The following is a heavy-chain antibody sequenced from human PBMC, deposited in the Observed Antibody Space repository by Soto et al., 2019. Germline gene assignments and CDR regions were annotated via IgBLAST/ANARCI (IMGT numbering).Heavy chain of an antibody. V-gene: IGHV3-30-3*01. CDR1: GFTFSSYA. Sequence: GGSLRLSCAASGFTFSSYAMHWVRQAPGKGLEWVAVISYDGSNKYYADSVKGRFTISRDNCKNTLYLQMNSLRAEDTAVYYCARDPTPSYYYDSSGYYYYFDYWGQGTLVTVSS. CDR2: ISYDGSNK. J-gene: IGHJ4*02. CDR3: ARDPTPSYYYDSSGYYYYFDY. D-gene: IGHD3-22*01.